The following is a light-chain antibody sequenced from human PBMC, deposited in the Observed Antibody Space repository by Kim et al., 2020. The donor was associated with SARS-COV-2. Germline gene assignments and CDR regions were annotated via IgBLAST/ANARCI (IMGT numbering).Light chain of an antibody. CDR1: SSNLGTYY. CDR2: SNS. CDR3: ATWDDSLIGPV. Sequence: GQRVTISCSGSSSNLGTYYLAWYQQLPGTAPKLLIYSNSQRPSGVPDRFSGSKSGTSASLAISGLQSEDEADYYCATWDDSLIGPVFGGGTQLTVL. V-gene: IGLV1-47*02. J-gene: IGLJ3*02.